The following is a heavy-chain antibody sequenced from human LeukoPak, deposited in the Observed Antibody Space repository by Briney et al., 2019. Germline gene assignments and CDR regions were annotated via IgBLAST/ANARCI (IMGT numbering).Heavy chain of an antibody. CDR3: AREGPIVGATHLVDY. CDR2: INPNSGGT. CDR1: GYTFTDYY. V-gene: IGHV1-2*02. Sequence: ASVKVCCKAYGYTFTDYYMHWVRQAPGQGLEWMGWINPNSGGTNYAQKFQGRVTMTRDTSISTAYMELSRLRSDDTAVYYCAREGPIVGATHLVDYWGQGTLVTVSS. D-gene: IGHD1-26*01. J-gene: IGHJ4*02.